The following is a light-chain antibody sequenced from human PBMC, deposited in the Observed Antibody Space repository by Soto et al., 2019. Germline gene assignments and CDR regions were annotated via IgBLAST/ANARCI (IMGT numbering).Light chain of an antibody. CDR2: GAS. Sequence: EIVLTQSPGTLSLFPGERATLSCRASQSISSNYLAWYQQKPGQAPRLLIHGASNRATGIPDRFSGAGSGTDFTLTIRRLEPEDFAVYYCHQYGSAPAWTFGQGTKVEIK. CDR1: QSISSNY. CDR3: HQYGSAPAWT. V-gene: IGKV3-20*01. J-gene: IGKJ1*01.